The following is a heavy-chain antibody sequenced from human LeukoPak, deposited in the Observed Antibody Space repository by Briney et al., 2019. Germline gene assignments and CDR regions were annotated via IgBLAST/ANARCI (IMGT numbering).Heavy chain of an antibody. V-gene: IGHV3-30-3*01. Sequence: GGSLRLSCAASGFTFSSYAMHWVRQAPGKGLEWVAVISYDGSNKYYADSVKGRFTISRDNAKNSLYLQMNSLRAEDTALYYCAKDAIAYCGGDCYSDYWGQGTLVTVSS. CDR3: AKDAIAYCGGDCYSDY. J-gene: IGHJ4*02. CDR1: GFTFSSYA. D-gene: IGHD2-21*02. CDR2: ISYDGSNK.